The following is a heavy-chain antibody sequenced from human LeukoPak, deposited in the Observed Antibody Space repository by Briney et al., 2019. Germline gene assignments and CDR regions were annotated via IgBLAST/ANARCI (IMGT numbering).Heavy chain of an antibody. CDR2: IYHSGST. V-gene: IGHV4-4*02. J-gene: IGHJ4*02. CDR3: ARERDGYKLDY. Sequence: SGTLSLTCAVSGGSISSSNWWSWVRQPPGKGLEWIGEIYHSGSTNYNPSLKSRVTISVDTSKNQFSLKLSSVTAADTAVYYCARERDGYKLDYWGQGTLVTVSS. D-gene: IGHD5-24*01. CDR1: GGSISSSNW.